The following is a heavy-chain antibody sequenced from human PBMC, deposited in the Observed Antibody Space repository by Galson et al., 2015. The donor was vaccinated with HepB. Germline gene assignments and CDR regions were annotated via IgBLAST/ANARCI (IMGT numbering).Heavy chain of an antibody. CDR3: ASTPPSSVVPAANPYYYYMDV. J-gene: IGHJ6*03. D-gene: IGHD2-2*01. V-gene: IGHV1-69*13. CDR2: IIPIFGTA. Sequence: SVKVSCKASGGTFSSYAISWVRQAPGQGLEWMGGIIPIFGTANYAQKFQGRVTITADESTSTAYMELSSLRSEDTAVYYCASTPPSSVVPAANPYYYYMDVWGKGTTVTVSS. CDR1: GGTFSSYA.